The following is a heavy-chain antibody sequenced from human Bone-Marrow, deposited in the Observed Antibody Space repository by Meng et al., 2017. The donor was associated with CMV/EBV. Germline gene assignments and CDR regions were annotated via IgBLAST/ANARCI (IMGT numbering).Heavy chain of an antibody. V-gene: IGHV3-30*04. CDR3: ARVGPGEMSLYLYNGMDV. D-gene: IGHD1-26*01. Sequence: GGSLRLSCAAAGFSPTGYSMHWVRQAPGKGLEWVAVISFDGADKYYGDSVKGRFTISRDTSKKASFLQMNSLRREDTAVYYCARVGPGEMSLYLYNGMDVWGQGTTVTVSS. CDR2: ISFDGADK. CDR1: GFSPTGYS. J-gene: IGHJ6*01.